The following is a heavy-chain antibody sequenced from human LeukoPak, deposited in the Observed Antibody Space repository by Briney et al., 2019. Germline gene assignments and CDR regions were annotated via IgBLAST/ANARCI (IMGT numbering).Heavy chain of an antibody. CDR1: GGSISSGSYY. V-gene: IGHV4-61*02. D-gene: IGHD1-26*01. CDR3: ARDRRGGGATEFDY. CDR2: IYTSGST. Sequence: SETLSLTCTVSGGSISSGSYYWSWIRQPAGKGLEWIGRIYTSGSTNYNPSLKSRVTISVDTSKNQFSLKLSSVTAADTAVYYCARDRRGGGATEFDYWGQGTLVTVSS. J-gene: IGHJ4*02.